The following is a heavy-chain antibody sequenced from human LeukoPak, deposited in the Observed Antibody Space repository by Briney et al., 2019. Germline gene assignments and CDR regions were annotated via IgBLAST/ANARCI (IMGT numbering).Heavy chain of an antibody. J-gene: IGHJ4*01. CDR2: IYSGGST. Sequence: GGSLRLSCAASGFTVSSNYMSWVRQAPGRGLEWVSVIYSGGSTYYADSVKGRFTISRDNSKNTLYLQMNSLRAEDTAVYYCARSPYYDSSGPTDYWGQEPWSPSPQ. CDR1: GFTVSSNY. CDR3: ARSPYYDSSGPTDY. D-gene: IGHD3-22*01. V-gene: IGHV3-53*01.